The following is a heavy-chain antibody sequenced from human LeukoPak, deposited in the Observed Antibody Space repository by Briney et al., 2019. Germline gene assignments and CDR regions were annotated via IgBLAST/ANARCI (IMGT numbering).Heavy chain of an antibody. CDR2: MNPNSGNT. Sequence: ASVKVSCKTFGYSFSDYYMHWVRQAPGQGLEWMGWMNPNSGNTGYAQKFQGRATMTRNTSISTAYMELSSLRSEDTAVYYCARGLVPGYWGQGTLVTVSS. J-gene: IGHJ4*02. V-gene: IGHV1-8*02. CDR3: ARGLVPGY. D-gene: IGHD3-16*02. CDR1: GYSFSDYY.